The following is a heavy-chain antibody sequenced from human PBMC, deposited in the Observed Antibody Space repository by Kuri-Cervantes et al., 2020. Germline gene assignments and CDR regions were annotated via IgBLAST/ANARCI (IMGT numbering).Heavy chain of an antibody. D-gene: IGHD5-18*01. CDR1: GFPFSSHA. CDR2: ISGSGGST. CDR3: AKSATKPYSYGYLSIYYYGMDV. Sequence: GGSLRLSCAASGFPFSSHAMGWVRQAPGKGLEWVSAISGSGGSTYYADSVEGRFTISRDNSKNTLYLQMNSLRAEDTAVYYCAKSATKPYSYGYLSIYYYGMDVWGQGTTVTVSS. V-gene: IGHV3-23*01. J-gene: IGHJ6*02.